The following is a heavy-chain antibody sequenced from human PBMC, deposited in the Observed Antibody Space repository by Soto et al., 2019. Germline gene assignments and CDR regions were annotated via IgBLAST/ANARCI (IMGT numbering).Heavy chain of an antibody. J-gene: IGHJ4*02. V-gene: IGHV1-69*01. CDR1: GGTFSSYA. CDR3: ARALQQLALYFDY. D-gene: IGHD6-13*01. CDR2: IIPIFGTA. Sequence: QVQLVQSGAEVKKPGSSVKVSCKASGGTFSSYAISWVRQAPGQGLEWMGGIIPIFGTANYAQKFQGRVTITADESTSTAYMELSSRRSEDTAVYYCARALQQLALYFDYWGQGTLGNVSS.